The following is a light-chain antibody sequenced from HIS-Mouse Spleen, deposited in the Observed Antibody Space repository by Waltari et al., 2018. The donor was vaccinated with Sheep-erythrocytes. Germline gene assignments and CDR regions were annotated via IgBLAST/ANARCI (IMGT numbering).Light chain of an antibody. Sequence: QSALTQPASVSGSPGQSITISCTGTSSDVGSYILGSWYQQHPGKAPKLMSYEGSKRPSGVSNRFSGSKSGNTASLTISGLQAEDEADYYCCSYAGSSTPWVFGGGTKLTVL. CDR2: EGS. CDR3: CSYAGSSTPWV. J-gene: IGLJ3*02. CDR1: SSDVGSYIL. V-gene: IGLV2-23*01.